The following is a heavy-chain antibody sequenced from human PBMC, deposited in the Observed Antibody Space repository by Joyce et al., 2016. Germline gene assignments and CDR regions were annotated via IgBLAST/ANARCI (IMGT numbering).Heavy chain of an antibody. D-gene: IGHD2-21*02. V-gene: IGHV3-66*01. J-gene: IGHJ4*02. CDR2: IYSGGGT. CDR3: GTSDCRGDCRKLDY. Sequence: EVQLVESGGALVQPGGSLKSSCAASGFTVSSHYMSWVRQVPGKGLEGVSVIYSGGGTCYAYAVRGRFTSSRDYSKNMVFLQMNSLTAEDTALYYCGTSDCRGDCRKLDYWGQGTLVTVSS. CDR1: GFTVSSHY.